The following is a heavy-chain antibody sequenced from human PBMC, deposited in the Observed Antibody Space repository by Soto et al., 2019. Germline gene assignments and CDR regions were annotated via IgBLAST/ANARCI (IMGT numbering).Heavy chain of an antibody. D-gene: IGHD2-2*01. Sequence: ASVKVSCKASGGTFSSYAISWVRQAPGQGLEWMGGIIPIFGTANYAQKFQGRVTITADESTSTAYMELSSLRSEDTAVYYCARTGSSYYGMDVWGQGTTVTVSS. CDR3: ARTGSSYYGMDV. J-gene: IGHJ6*02. CDR1: GGTFSSYA. CDR2: IIPIFGTA. V-gene: IGHV1-69*13.